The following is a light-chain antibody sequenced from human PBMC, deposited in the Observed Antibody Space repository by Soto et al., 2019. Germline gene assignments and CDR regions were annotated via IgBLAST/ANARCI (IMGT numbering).Light chain of an antibody. Sequence: DIQMTQSPSTLSASVGERVTFTCRASQSISSSLAWYQQKPGKAPNLLIYKAYSLQSGVPSRFSGSGSGTEFTLTISSLQPDDFASYYCQQGAKYPYTFGQGNKLEIK. CDR1: QSISSS. CDR3: QQGAKYPYT. J-gene: IGKJ2*01. V-gene: IGKV1-5*03. CDR2: KAY.